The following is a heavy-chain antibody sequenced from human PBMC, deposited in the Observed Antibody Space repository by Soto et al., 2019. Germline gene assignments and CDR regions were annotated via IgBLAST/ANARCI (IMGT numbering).Heavy chain of an antibody. D-gene: IGHD3-3*01. V-gene: IGHV4-34*01. CDR3: ARGTTGNDFWSGYTIYKDV. CDR2: INHSGST. CDR1: GGSFSGYY. Sequence: SETLSLTCAVYGGSFSGYYWSWIRQPPEKGLEWIGEINHSGSTNYNPSLKSRVTISVDTSKNQFSLKLSSVTAADTAVYYCARGTTGNDFWSGYTIYKDVWGKGTTVTVSS. J-gene: IGHJ6*03.